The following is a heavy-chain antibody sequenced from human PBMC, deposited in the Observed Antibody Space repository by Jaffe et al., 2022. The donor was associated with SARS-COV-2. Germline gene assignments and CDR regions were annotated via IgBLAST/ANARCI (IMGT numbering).Heavy chain of an antibody. Sequence: QVQLVQSGAEVKKPGSSVKVSCKASGGTFSSYAISWVRQAPGQGLEWMGGIIPIFGTANYAQKFQGRVTITADESTSTAYMELSSLRSEDTAVYYCARDRVEAGAVVGTIFGVVGANQFDPWGQGTLVTVSS. CDR2: IIPIFGTA. CDR3: ARDRVEAGAVVGTIFGVVGANQFDP. D-gene: IGHD3-3*01. CDR1: GGTFSSYA. J-gene: IGHJ5*02. V-gene: IGHV1-69*01.